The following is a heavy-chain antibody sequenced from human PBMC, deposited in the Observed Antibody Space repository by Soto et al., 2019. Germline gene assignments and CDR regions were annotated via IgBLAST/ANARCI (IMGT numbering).Heavy chain of an antibody. CDR2: ISYDGSNK. CDR1: GFNFTNYG. CDR3: AKNPGYYYDSTGYHFDY. D-gene: IGHD3-22*01. J-gene: IGHJ4*02. Sequence: GGSLRRSCAGSGFNFTNYGMHWLRQAPGEGLEWVAVISYDGSNKYYADSVKGRFTISRDNSKNTLYLQMNSLRAEDTAVYYCAKNPGYYYDSTGYHFDYWGQGTLVTVSS. V-gene: IGHV3-30*18.